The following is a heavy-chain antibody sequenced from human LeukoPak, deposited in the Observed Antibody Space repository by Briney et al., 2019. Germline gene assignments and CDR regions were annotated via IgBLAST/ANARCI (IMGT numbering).Heavy chain of an antibody. V-gene: IGHV3-23*01. CDR2: ISGSGGST. Sequence: GGSLRLSCAASGFTFSSYAMGWVRQAPGKGLEWVSGISGSGGSTNYEDSVKGRFTISRDNSKNTLYLQMNGLRAEDTAVYYCARHYGSGSYGSYYYYYMDVWAKGTTVTVSS. D-gene: IGHD3-10*01. CDR3: ARHYGSGSYGSYYYYYMDV. CDR1: GFTFSSYA. J-gene: IGHJ6*03.